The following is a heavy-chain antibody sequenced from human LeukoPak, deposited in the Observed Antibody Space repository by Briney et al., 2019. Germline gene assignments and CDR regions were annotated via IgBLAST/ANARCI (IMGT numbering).Heavy chain of an antibody. CDR1: GFTFSSYA. CDR3: ARAGVGNYFDY. J-gene: IGHJ4*02. Sequence: PGRSLRLSCAASGFTFSSYAMHWVRQAPGKGLEWVAVISYDGSNKYYADSVKGRFTISRDNSKNTLYLQMNGLRAEDTAVYYRARAGVGNYFDYWGQGTLVTVSS. CDR2: ISYDGSNK. V-gene: IGHV3-30*04.